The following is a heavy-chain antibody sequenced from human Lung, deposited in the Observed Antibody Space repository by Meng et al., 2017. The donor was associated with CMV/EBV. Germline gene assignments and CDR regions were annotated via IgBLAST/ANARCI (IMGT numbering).Heavy chain of an antibody. Sequence: ASVXVSXKASGYTFTSYDINWVRQATGQGLGWMGWMNPNSGNTGYAQHFQGRVTMTRNTSISTVYMELSGLRSEDTAVYYCARRRGGSSWGDFDYWGQGALVTVSS. J-gene: IGHJ4*02. D-gene: IGHD6-6*01. CDR3: ARRRGGSSWGDFDY. CDR2: MNPNSGNT. CDR1: GYTFTSYD. V-gene: IGHV1-8*01.